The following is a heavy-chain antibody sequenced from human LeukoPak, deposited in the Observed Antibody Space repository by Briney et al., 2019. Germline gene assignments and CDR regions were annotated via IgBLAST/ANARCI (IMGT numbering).Heavy chain of an antibody. D-gene: IGHD2-8*01. CDR1: GGSMTSYY. J-gene: IGHJ4*02. CDR3: ARDLGQSLPAVMAWAY. CDR2: IYYSGNT. V-gene: IGHV4-59*01. Sequence: SETLSLTCTVSGGSMTSYYWSWIRQSPGKGLEWIGYIYYSGNTNYNPSLKSRVTISVDTSKNQFSLKLSSVTIADTAVYYCARDLGQSLPAVMAWAYWGQGTLVTVSS.